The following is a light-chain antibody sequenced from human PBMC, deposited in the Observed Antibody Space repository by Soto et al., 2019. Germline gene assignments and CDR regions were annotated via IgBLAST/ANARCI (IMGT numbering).Light chain of an antibody. Sequence: NFMLTQPHSVSESPGKTVTISCTRSSGRIGSNYVQWYQQRPGSAPTTVIYEDRQGPSWVPDRFSGSIDSSSNSASLTISGLQTEDEADYYCQSFDRNRQGVFGGGTKLTVL. CDR2: EDR. CDR1: SGRIGSNY. J-gene: IGLJ3*02. CDR3: QSFDRNRQGV. V-gene: IGLV6-57*04.